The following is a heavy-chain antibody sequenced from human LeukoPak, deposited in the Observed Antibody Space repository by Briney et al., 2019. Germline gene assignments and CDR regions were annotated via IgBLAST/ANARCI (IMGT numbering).Heavy chain of an antibody. CDR3: AKTYCSSTSCYAGAWFDP. V-gene: IGHV1-2*02. Sequence: GASVKVSCKASGYTFTGYYMHWVRQAPGQGLEWMGWINPNSGGTNYAQKFQGRVTMTRDTSISTAYMELSRLRSEDTAVYYCAKTYCSSTSCYAGAWFDPWGQGTLVAVSS. CDR2: INPNSGGT. CDR1: GYTFTGYY. J-gene: IGHJ5*02. D-gene: IGHD2-2*01.